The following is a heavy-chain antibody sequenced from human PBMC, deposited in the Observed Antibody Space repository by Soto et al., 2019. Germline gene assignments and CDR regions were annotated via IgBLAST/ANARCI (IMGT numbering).Heavy chain of an antibody. V-gene: IGHV3-21*01. Sequence: GSLRLSCAASGFTFRSYSMNWVRQAPGKGLEWVSSIISSSSYIYYADSVKGRFTISRDNAKNSLYLQMNSLRAEDTAVYYCARGRSGGNFISSYWGQGTLVTVSS. J-gene: IGHJ4*02. D-gene: IGHD2-21*02. CDR2: IISSSSYI. CDR1: GFTFRSYS. CDR3: ARGRSGGNFISSY.